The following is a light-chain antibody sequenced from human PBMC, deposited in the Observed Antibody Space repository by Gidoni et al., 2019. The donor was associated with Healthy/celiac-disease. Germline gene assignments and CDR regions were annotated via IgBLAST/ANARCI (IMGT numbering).Light chain of an antibody. CDR3: QVWDSSTLV. Sequence: SYELTQPLSVSVALGQTARITCGGNNIGSKNVHWYQQKPGQAPVLVIYRDSNRPSGIPERFSGSNSGNTATLTISRAQAGDEADYHCQVWDSSTLVFGGGTKLTVL. J-gene: IGLJ2*01. V-gene: IGLV3-9*01. CDR2: RDS. CDR1: NIGSKN.